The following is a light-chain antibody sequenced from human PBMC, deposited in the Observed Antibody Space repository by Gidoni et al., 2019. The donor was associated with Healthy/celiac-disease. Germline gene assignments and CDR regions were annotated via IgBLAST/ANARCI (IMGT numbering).Light chain of an antibody. V-gene: IGLV2-14*01. J-gene: IGLJ2*01. CDR3: RAYTSSSTLGV. CDR2: EVS. CDR1: SSDVGVYNY. Sequence: SARTPPAAVSGTPGQSLTISCTGTSSDVGVYNYLYWYQQHPGKAPKLMIYEVSNRPSWVSNRFSGSKSGNTASLTSSGLQAEDEADYYCRAYTSSSTLGVFGGGTKLTVL.